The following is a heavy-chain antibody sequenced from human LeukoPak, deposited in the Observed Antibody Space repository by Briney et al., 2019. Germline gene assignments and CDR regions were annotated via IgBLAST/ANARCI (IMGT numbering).Heavy chain of an antibody. Sequence: GGSMRPSCVASGFALRTYWMDWVRLSPGKGPVWIAHISTDGIRTDYADSVKGRFTIFRDNAKNTLYLQMNSLRADDTAVYYCGRNRGYDALDSWGQGTLVTVSS. CDR3: GRNRGYDALDS. CDR1: GFALRTYW. J-gene: IGHJ4*02. V-gene: IGHV3-74*01. CDR2: ISTDGIRT. D-gene: IGHD5-12*01.